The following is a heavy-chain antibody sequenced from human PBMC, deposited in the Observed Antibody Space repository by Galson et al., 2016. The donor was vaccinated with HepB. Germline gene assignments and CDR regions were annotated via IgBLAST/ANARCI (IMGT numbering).Heavy chain of an antibody. CDR2: INHSGST. Sequence: EINHSGSTYYNPSLKSRVTMSVDTSKNQFSLKLSSLTAADTAVYFCARRAYNDFDAFDIWGQGTMVTVSS. CDR3: ARRAYNDFDAFDI. J-gene: IGHJ3*02. D-gene: IGHD5-24*01. V-gene: IGHV4-55*09.